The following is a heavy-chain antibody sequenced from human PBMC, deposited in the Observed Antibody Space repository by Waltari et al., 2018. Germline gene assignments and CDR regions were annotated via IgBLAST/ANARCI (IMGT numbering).Heavy chain of an antibody. V-gene: IGHV1-46*01. CDR1: GYTFTSYY. CDR2: INPSGGST. Sequence: QVQLVQSGAEVKKPGASVKVSCKASGYTFTSYYMHWVRQAPGQGLEWMGIINPSGGSTSYAQKFQGRVTITADKSTSTAYMELSSLRSEDTAVYYCASGGRWLSYGVIDYWGQGTLVTVSS. J-gene: IGHJ4*02. CDR3: ASGGRWLSYGVIDY. D-gene: IGHD3-22*01.